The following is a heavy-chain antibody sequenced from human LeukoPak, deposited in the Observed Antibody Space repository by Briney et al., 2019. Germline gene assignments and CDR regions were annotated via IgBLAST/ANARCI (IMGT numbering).Heavy chain of an antibody. CDR2: MNPNSGNT. V-gene: IGHV1-8*01. Sequence: ASVKVSCKASGYTFTSYDINWVRQATGQGLEWMGWMNPNSGNTGYAQKFQGRVTMTRNTSISTAYMELSSQRSEDTAVYYCARSVYPTTNYDILTGYRPPYYYGMDVWGQGTTVTVSS. CDR3: ARSVYPTTNYDILTGYRPPYYYGMDV. D-gene: IGHD3-9*01. CDR1: GYTFTSYD. J-gene: IGHJ6*02.